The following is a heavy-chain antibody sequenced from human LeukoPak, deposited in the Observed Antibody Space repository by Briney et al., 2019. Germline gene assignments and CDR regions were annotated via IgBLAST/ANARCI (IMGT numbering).Heavy chain of an antibody. V-gene: IGHV4-34*01. CDR1: GGSFSGYY. CDR3: AKLLSSGYYRTFDY. CDR2: INHSGST. D-gene: IGHD3-22*01. Sequence: SETLSLTCAVYGGSFSGYYWSWIRQPPGKGLEWIGEINHSGSTNYNPSLKSRVTISVDTSKNQFSLKLSSVTAADTAVYYCAKLLSSGYYRTFDYWGQGTLVTVSS. J-gene: IGHJ4*02.